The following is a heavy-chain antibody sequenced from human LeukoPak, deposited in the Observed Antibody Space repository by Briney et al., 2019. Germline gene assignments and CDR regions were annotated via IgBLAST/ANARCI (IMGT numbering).Heavy chain of an antibody. J-gene: IGHJ3*02. D-gene: IGHD2-21*01. CDR3: ARDSADGGDDAFDI. CDR1: GGSFSGYY. Sequence: SETLSLTCAVYGGSFSGYYWSWIRQPPGKGLEWIGEINHSGSTNYNPSLKSRVTISVDTSKNQFSLKLSSVTAADTAVYYCARDSADGGDDAFDIWGQGTMVTVSS. CDR2: INHSGST. V-gene: IGHV4-34*01.